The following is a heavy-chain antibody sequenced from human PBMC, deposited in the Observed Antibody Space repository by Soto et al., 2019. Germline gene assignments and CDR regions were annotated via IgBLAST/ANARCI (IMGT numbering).Heavy chain of an antibody. Sequence: QVQLQESGPGLVKPSETLSLTCTVSGGSISSYYWSWIRQPPGKGLEWIGYIYYSVSTNYNPSLTSRPTISEDTPKNQFSLKLSSVTAAATAVYYCASHETLPGDYDYWGQGTLVTVSS. V-gene: IGHV4-59*08. J-gene: IGHJ4*02. D-gene: IGHD4-17*01. CDR2: IYYSVST. CDR1: GGSISSYY. CDR3: ASHETLPGDYDY.